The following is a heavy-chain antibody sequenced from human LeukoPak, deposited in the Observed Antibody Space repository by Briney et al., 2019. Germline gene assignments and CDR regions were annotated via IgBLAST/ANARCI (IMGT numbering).Heavy chain of an antibody. V-gene: IGHV3-30*18. D-gene: IGHD3-22*01. CDR3: AKGYYSDSSGYHWAFDS. CDR2: ISYDGSNK. CDR1: GFTFSSYG. J-gene: IGHJ4*02. Sequence: PGGSLRLSCAASGFTFSSYGMHWVRQAPGKGLEWVAVISYDGSNKYYADSVKGRFTISRDNAKNSLFLQMKSLRAEDTAVYYCAKGYYSDSSGYHWAFDSWGQGTLVTVSS.